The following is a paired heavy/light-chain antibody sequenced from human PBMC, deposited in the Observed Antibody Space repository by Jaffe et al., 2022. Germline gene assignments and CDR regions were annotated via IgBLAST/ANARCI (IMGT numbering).Light chain of an antibody. J-gene: IGLJ1*01. CDR2: EVL. CDR3: SSYAGTNLFV. Sequence: QSALTQPPSASGSPGQSVTISCTGTSSDVGGYNYVSWYQQHPGKAPKLMIYEVLKRPSGVPDRFSGSKSGNTASLTVSGLQAEDEADYYCSSYAGTNLFVFGTGTKVTVL. CDR1: SSDVGGYNY. V-gene: IGLV2-8*01.
Heavy chain of an antibody. CDR2: IYYSGTT. Sequence: QLQLQESGPGLVKPSETLSLTCTVSGGFISSSYYYWGWIRQPPGKGLEWIASIYYSGTTYYNPSLKSRVTISVDTSKSQVSLKLSSVTAADTAVYYCARHVRGYCSGGNCYYYYFDFWGPGTLVTVSS. V-gene: IGHV4-39*01. J-gene: IGHJ4*02. D-gene: IGHD2-15*01. CDR1: GGFISSSYYY. CDR3: ARHVRGYCSGGNCYYYYFDF.